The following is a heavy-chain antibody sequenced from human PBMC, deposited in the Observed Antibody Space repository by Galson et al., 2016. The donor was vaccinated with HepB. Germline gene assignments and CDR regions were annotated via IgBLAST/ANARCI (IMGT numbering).Heavy chain of an antibody. V-gene: IGHV3-30*18. CDR3: AKDGIIVVVAAVMLDY. CDR2: ISYDGSNK. D-gene: IGHD2-15*01. CDR1: GFTFSSYG. J-gene: IGHJ4*02. Sequence: SLRLSCAASGFTFSSYGMHWVRQAPGKGLEWVAVISYDGSNKYYADSVKGRFTISRDNSKNTLYLQMNSLRTEDMAVYYCAKDGIIVVVAAVMLDYWGQGTLVTVSS.